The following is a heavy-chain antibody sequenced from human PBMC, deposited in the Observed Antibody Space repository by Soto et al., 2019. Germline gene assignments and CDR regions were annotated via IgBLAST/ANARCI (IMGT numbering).Heavy chain of an antibody. D-gene: IGHD1-20*01. CDR3: AKAWIPPGASYNWNGIDY. CDR2: ISYDGSNK. J-gene: IGHJ4*02. V-gene: IGHV3-30*18. Sequence: GGSLRLSCAASGFTFSSYGMHWVRQAPGKGLEWVAVISYDGSNKYYADSVKGRFTISRDNSKNTLYLQMNSLRAEDTAVYYCAKAWIPPGASYNWNGIDYWGQGTLVTVSS. CDR1: GFTFSSYG.